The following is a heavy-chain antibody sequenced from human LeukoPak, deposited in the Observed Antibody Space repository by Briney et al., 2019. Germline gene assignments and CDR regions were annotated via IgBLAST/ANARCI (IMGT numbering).Heavy chain of an antibody. D-gene: IGHD3-9*01. Sequence: RASVKVSCKASGGTFSSYAISWVRQAPGQGLEWMGGIIPIFGTANYAQKFQGRVTITADKSTSTAYMELSSLRSEDTAVYYCAREDDDILTGSFDYWGQGTLVTVSS. CDR1: GGTFSSYA. CDR3: AREDDDILTGSFDY. V-gene: IGHV1-69*06. CDR2: IIPIFGTA. J-gene: IGHJ4*02.